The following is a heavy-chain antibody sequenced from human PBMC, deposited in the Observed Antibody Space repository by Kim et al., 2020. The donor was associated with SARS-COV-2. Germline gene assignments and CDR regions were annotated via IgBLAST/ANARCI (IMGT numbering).Heavy chain of an antibody. CDR1: GYSFTSYW. D-gene: IGHD6-19*01. J-gene: IGHJ2*01. CDR3: ARHGYSSGWQPISQAYWYFDL. Sequence: GESLKISCKGSGYSFTSYWIGWVRQMPGKGLEWMGIIYPGDSDTRYSPSFQGQVTISADKSISTAYLQWSSLKASDTAMYYCARHGYSSGWQPISQAYWYFDLWGRGTLVTVSS. CDR2: IYPGDSDT. V-gene: IGHV5-51*01.